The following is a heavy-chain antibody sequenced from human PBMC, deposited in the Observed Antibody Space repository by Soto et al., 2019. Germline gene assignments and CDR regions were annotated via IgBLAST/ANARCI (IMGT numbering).Heavy chain of an antibody. CDR3: VRRSDVRYF. CDR1: GFSFSTHA. V-gene: IGHV3-23*01. Sequence: PGGSLRLSCAASGFSFSTHAMSWVRRTPGKGLGWVSAISGSGDNTFYADSVKGRFTISRDNSKNTLYLQMNSLRAEDTGTYYCVRRSDVRYFWGQGTLVTVSS. J-gene: IGHJ4*02. CDR2: ISGSGDNT. D-gene: IGHD3-16*01.